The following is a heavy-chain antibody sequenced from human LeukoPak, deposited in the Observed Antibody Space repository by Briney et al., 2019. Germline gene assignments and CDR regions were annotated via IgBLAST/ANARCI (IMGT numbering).Heavy chain of an antibody. CDR1: GGSISSYY. CDR2: IYTSGST. J-gene: IGHJ3*02. D-gene: IGHD3-10*01. Sequence: SETLSLTCTVSGGSISSYYWSWIRRPAGKGLEWIGRIYTSGSTNYNPSLKSRVTMSVDTSKNQFSLKLSSVTAADTAVYYCARASGLIWFGELLIHTGGAFDIWGQGTMVTVSS. CDR3: ARASGLIWFGELLIHTGGAFDI. V-gene: IGHV4-4*07.